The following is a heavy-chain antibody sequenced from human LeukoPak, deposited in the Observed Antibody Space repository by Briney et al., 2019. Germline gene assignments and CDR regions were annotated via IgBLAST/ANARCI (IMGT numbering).Heavy chain of an antibody. CDR2: ISWNSGSI. V-gene: IGHV3-9*01. CDR3: AKDVSYSSSWYHLDY. J-gene: IGHJ4*02. Sequence: PGRSLRLSCAASGFTFDDYAMHWVRQAPGKSLEWVSGISWNSGSIGYADSVKGRFTISRDNAKNSLYLQMNSLSAEDTALYYCAKDVSYSSSWYHLDYWGQGTLVTVSS. CDR1: GFTFDDYA. D-gene: IGHD6-13*01.